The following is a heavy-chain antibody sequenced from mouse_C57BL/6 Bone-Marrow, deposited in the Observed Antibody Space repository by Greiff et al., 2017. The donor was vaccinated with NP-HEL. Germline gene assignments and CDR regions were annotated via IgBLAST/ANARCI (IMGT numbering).Heavy chain of an antibody. Sequence: EVHLVESGGGLVQSGRSLRLSCATSGFTFSDFYMEWVRQAPGKGLEWIAASRNKANDYTTEYSASVKGRFIVSRDTSQSILYLQMNALRAEDTAIYYCARDLPYAMDYWGQGTSVTVSS. CDR3: ARDLPYAMDY. V-gene: IGHV7-1*01. J-gene: IGHJ4*01. CDR1: GFTFSDFY. CDR2: SRNKANDYTT. D-gene: IGHD5-5*01.